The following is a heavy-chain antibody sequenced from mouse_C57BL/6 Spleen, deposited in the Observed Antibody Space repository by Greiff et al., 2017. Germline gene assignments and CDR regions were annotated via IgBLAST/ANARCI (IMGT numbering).Heavy chain of an antibody. V-gene: IGHV14-4*01. J-gene: IGHJ1*03. CDR3: ATWDTIDCCFDV. CDR2: IDPENGDT. CDR1: GFNIKDDY. Sequence: VQLQQSGAELVRPGASVKLSCTASGFNIKDDYMHWVKQRPEQGLEWIGWIDPENGDTEYASKFQGKATITADTSSNTAYLQLSSLTSEDTAVYYCATWDTIDCCFDVWGTGTTVTVSA. D-gene: IGHD4-1*01.